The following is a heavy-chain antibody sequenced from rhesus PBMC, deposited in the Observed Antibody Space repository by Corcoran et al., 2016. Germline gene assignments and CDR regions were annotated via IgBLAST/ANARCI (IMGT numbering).Heavy chain of an antibody. CDR1: GGSIRRNF. Sequence: QVQLQESGPGLVKPSATLSLTCAVSGGSIRRNFWSWIRHAPGQRLAWLVYFYVGCGSTSYNPARKSRDTISTDTSKNQISLKLSSVTAADTAVYYCARYPRGYCTGSGCYYYYGLDSWGQGVVVTVSS. CDR2: FYVGCGST. J-gene: IGHJ6*01. D-gene: IGHD2-21*01. V-gene: IGHV4-147*01. CDR3: ARYPRGYCTGSGCYYYYGLDS.